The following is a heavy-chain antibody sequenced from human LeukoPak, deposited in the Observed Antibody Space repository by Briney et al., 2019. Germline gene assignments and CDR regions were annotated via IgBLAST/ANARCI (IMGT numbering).Heavy chain of an antibody. D-gene: IGHD6-19*01. CDR3: ARRVAVAGGRIDY. CDR1: GGSISSSSYY. J-gene: IGHJ4*02. V-gene: IGHV4-39*01. CDR2: IYYSGST. Sequence: SETLSLTCTVSGGSISSSSYYWGWIRQPPGKGLEWIGSIYYSGSTYYNPSLKGRGTISVDTSKNQFSLKLSSVTAADTAVYYCARRVAVAGGRIDYWGQGTLVTVSS.